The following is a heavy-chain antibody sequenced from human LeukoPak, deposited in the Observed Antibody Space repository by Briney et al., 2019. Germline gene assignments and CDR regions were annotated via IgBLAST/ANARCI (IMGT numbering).Heavy chain of an antibody. CDR3: ARVFTMVRGVISDWFDP. V-gene: IGHV1-24*01. J-gene: IGHJ5*02. D-gene: IGHD3-10*01. CDR2: FDPEDGET. CDR1: GYTLTELS. Sequence: ASVKVSCKVSGYTLTELSMHWVRQAPGKGLEWMGGFDPEDGETIYAQKFQGRVTMTEDTSTDTAYMELSSLRSEDTAVYYCARVFTMVRGVISDWFDPWGQGTLATVSS.